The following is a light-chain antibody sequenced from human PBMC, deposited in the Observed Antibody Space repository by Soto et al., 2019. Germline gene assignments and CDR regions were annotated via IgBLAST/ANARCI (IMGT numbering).Light chain of an antibody. CDR2: EGT. V-gene: IGLV2-23*01. J-gene: IGLJ1*01. Sequence: QSALAQPASVSGSPGRSITISCTGTSGDVGRYNLVSWYQHYPGKAPQLMIYEGTKRPSGLSNRFSGSKSGNTASLTISGLQAEDEADYYCCSYAGSSTYVFGTGTKVTVL. CDR3: CSYAGSSTYV. CDR1: SGDVGRYNL.